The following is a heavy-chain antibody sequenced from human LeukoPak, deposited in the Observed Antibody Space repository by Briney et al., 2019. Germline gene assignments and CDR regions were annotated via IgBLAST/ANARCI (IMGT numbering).Heavy chain of an antibody. J-gene: IGHJ3*02. CDR3: ARGAHNSRGGSFDI. CDR2: IHTSGST. D-gene: IGHD1-20*01. V-gene: IGHV4-4*07. CDR1: GGSISSYY. Sequence: PSETLSLTCTVSGGSISSYYWSWIRQPAGKGLEWIGRIHTSGSTNYNPSLKSRVTMSVDTSKNQFSLKLNSVTAADTAVYYCARGAHNSRGGSFDIWGQGTMVTVSS.